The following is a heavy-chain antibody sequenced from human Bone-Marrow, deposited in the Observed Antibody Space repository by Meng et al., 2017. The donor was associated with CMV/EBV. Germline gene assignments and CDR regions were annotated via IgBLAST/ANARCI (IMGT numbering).Heavy chain of an antibody. CDR3: ARDLKRGRLSHYYYGMDV. Sequence: SETLSLTCTVSGGSISSYYWSWIRQPPGKGLEWIGYIYYSGSTNYNPSLKSRVTISVDTSKKQFSLKLSSVTAADTAVYYCARDLKRGRLSHYYYGMDVWGQGTTVTVSS. V-gene: IGHV4-59*01. D-gene: IGHD3-16*02. CDR2: IYYSGST. CDR1: GGSISSYY. J-gene: IGHJ6*02.